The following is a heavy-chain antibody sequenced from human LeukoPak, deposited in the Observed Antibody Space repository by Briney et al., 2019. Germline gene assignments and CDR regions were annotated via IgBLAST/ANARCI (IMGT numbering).Heavy chain of an antibody. V-gene: IGHV3-23*01. Sequence: GGSLRLSCAASGFTFSGSAMSWVRQAPGKGLEWVSVISGSGGSTYNADSVKGRFTISRDNSKNTLYLQMKSLRVDDTAVYYCAKAPGYCSGGTCYDYWGQGSLVAVSS. CDR1: GFTFSGSA. J-gene: IGHJ4*02. CDR2: ISGSGGST. CDR3: AKAPGYCSGGTCYDY. D-gene: IGHD2-15*01.